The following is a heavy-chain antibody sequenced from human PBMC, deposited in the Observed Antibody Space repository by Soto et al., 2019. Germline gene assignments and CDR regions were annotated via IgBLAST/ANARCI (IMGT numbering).Heavy chain of an antibody. CDR3: ARDDTTIFGVVIMAFDI. D-gene: IGHD3-3*01. V-gene: IGHV3-21*01. Sequence: GESLKISCAASGFTFSSYSMNWVRQAPGKGLEWVSSISSSSSYIYYANSVKGRFTISRDNAKNSLYLQMNSLRAEDTAVYYCARDDTTIFGVVIMAFDIWGQGTMVTVSS. CDR2: ISSSSSYI. J-gene: IGHJ3*02. CDR1: GFTFSSYS.